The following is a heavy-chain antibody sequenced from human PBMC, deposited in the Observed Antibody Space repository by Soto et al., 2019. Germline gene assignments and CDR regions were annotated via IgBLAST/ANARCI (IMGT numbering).Heavy chain of an antibody. J-gene: IGHJ5*02. Sequence: SETLSLTCTVSGASISRYYWSWIRQSPGKGLEWIGYMYYSGNANYNPSLRSRITISVDTSKNQFSLKLSSVTAADTAVYYCARDRGGVASNWFDPWGQGTLVTVSS. V-gene: IGHV4-59*01. CDR3: ARDRGGVASNWFDP. D-gene: IGHD3-10*01. CDR2: MYYSGNA. CDR1: GASISRYY.